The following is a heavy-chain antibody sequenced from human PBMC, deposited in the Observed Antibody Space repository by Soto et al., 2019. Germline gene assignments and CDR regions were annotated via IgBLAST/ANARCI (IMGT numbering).Heavy chain of an antibody. J-gene: IGHJ4*02. CDR3: AKDIGGSSWYYFDY. V-gene: IGHV3-72*01. Sequence: EVQLVESGGGLVQPGGSLRLSCAASGFTFSDHYMDWVRQAPGKGLEWVGRTRNKANSYTTEYAASVKGRFTISRDDSKNSLDPQMNSRKTEDTAVYYCAKDIGGSSWYYFDYWGQGTLVTVSS. D-gene: IGHD6-13*01. CDR2: TRNKANSYTT. CDR1: GFTFSDHY.